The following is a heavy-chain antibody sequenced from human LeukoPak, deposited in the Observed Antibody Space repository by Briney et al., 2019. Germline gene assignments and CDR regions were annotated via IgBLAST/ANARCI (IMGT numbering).Heavy chain of an antibody. J-gene: IGHJ4*02. V-gene: IGHV1-46*01. CDR1: GYTFTSYY. CDR2: INPSGGST. CDR3: ARDEGEVRGVTPATN. Sequence: GASVKVSCKASGYTFTSYYMHWVRQAPGQGLEWMGIINPSGGSTSYAQKFQGRVTMTRDTSTSTVYMELSSLRSEDTAVYYCARDEGEVRGVTPATNWGQGTLVTVSS. D-gene: IGHD3-10*01.